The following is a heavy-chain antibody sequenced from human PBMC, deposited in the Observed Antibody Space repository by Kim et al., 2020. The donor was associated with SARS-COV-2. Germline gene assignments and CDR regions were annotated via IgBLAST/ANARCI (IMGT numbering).Heavy chain of an antibody. V-gene: IGHV3-23*01. J-gene: IGHJ6*02. CDR1: GFTFSSYA. Sequence: GGSLRLSCAASGFTFSSYAMSWVRQAPGKGLEWVSAISGSGGSTYYADSVKGRFTISRDNSKNTLYLQMNSLRAEDTAVYYCANRVGASSEPYGMDVWGQGTTVTVSS. CDR2: ISGSGGST. D-gene: IGHD1-26*01. CDR3: ANRVGASSEPYGMDV.